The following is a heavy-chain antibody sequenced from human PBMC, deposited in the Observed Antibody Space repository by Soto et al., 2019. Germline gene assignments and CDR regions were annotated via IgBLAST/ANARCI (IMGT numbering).Heavy chain of an antibody. CDR2: INAGNGNT. CDR1: RYTFTRYA. J-gene: IGHJ2*01. V-gene: IGHV1-3*01. Sequence: GASVKVSCKPSRYTFTRYAMHWVRQAPGQRLECMGWINAGNGNTKYSQKVKGRVTITRDTSASTVYMELSSVRPEDTAVYYCARSRGGSSTKGYFDLWGRGTLVTVSS. D-gene: IGHD2-2*01. CDR3: ARSRGGSSTKGYFDL.